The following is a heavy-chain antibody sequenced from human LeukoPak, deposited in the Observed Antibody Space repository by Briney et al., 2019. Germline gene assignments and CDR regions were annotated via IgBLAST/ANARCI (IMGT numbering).Heavy chain of an antibody. J-gene: IGHJ4*02. CDR2: INHSGST. CDR1: GGSFSGYY. V-gene: IGHV4-34*01. Sequence: PSETLSLTCAVYGGSFSGYYWSWIRQPPGKGLEWIGEINHSGSTTYIPSLKSRVTISVDTSKNQFSLKLSSVTAADTAVYYCARASGGDIVVVPAARRLDYWGQGTLVTVSS. CDR3: ARASGGDIVVVPAARRLDY. D-gene: IGHD2-2*01.